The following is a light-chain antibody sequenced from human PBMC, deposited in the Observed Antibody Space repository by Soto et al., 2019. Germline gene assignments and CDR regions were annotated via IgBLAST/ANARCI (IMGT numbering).Light chain of an antibody. CDR2: SNN. Sequence: QSVLTQPPSASGTPGQRVTISCSGSSSNIESNTVNWYQQLPGTAPKLLIHSNNQRPSGVPDRVSGSKSGTSASLAISGLQSEDEADYYCAAWDDSLNGLVFGGGTKLT. CDR3: AAWDDSLNGLV. CDR1: SSNIESNT. J-gene: IGLJ2*01. V-gene: IGLV1-44*01.